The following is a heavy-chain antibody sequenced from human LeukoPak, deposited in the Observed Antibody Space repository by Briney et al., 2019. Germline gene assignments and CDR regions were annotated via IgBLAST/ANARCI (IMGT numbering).Heavy chain of an antibody. CDR3: ARGLWFGELPNKMTPFDY. V-gene: IGHV3-66*01. CDR2: ICSGGST. CDR1: GFTVSSNY. Sequence: GGSLSLSCAASGFTVSSNYMSWVRQAPGKGLEWVSVICSGGSTYYADSVKGRFTISRDNSKNTLYLQMNSLRAEDTAVYYCARGLWFGELPNKMTPFDYWGQGTLVTVSS. D-gene: IGHD3-10*01. J-gene: IGHJ4*02.